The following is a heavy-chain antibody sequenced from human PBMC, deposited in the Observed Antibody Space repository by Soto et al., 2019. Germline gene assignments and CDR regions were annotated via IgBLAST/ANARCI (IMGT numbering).Heavy chain of an antibody. Sequence: PSETLSLTCAVYGGSFSGYYWSWIRQPPRKGLEWIGEINHSGSTNYNPSLKSRVTISVDTSKNQISLKLSSVTAADTAVYYCGRLRRRYDSSGGHFDYWGQGTLVTVSS. J-gene: IGHJ4*02. CDR3: GRLRRRYDSSGGHFDY. V-gene: IGHV4-34*01. D-gene: IGHD3-22*01. CDR1: GGSFSGYY. CDR2: INHSGST.